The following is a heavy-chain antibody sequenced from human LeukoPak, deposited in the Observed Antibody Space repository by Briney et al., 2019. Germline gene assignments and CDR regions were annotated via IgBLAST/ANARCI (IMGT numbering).Heavy chain of an antibody. V-gene: IGHV3-30*18. CDR1: GFTFSSYG. J-gene: IGHJ4*02. Sequence: GGSLRLSCAASGFTFSSYGMHWARQAPGKGLEWVAVISYGGSNKYYADSVKGRFTISRDNSKNTLYLQMNSLRAEDTAVYYCAKVGRYGATIPFVDYWGQGTLVTVSS. CDR3: AKVGRYGATIPFVDY. D-gene: IGHD5-12*01. CDR2: ISYGGSNK.